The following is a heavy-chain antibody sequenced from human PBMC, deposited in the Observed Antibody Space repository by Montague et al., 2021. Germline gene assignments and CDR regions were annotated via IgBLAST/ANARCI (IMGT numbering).Heavy chain of an antibody. V-gene: IGHV3-13*04. Sequence: YRRLSCAASGFPFSRYDMHWVRQATGKGLEWVSAIGTAGDTFYPGSVKGRFTISRENAENSLYLQMNSLRAGDTAVYYCASTGAATAWRAYEIWGLGTMVTASS. J-gene: IGHJ3*02. CDR3: ASTGAATAWRAYEI. CDR2: IGTAGDT. D-gene: IGHD7-27*01. CDR1: GFPFSRYD.